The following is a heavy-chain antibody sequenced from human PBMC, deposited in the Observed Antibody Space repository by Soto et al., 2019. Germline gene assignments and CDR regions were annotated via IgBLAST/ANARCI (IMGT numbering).Heavy chain of an antibody. D-gene: IGHD2-15*01. Sequence: QAQLVQSGPEVKKPESSVTVSCNASAGTFHNYAICWVRQAPGQGLEWMGGTIPLFSTSSYAQKVQGRVTITADKATRPVYMEMRNIKSEDTAHYYCERAGGRPHDYYGMEVWGEGTTVTVSA. J-gene: IGHJ6*04. V-gene: IGHV1-69*06. CDR1: AGTFHNYA. CDR2: TIPLFSTS. CDR3: ERAGGRPHDYYGMEV.